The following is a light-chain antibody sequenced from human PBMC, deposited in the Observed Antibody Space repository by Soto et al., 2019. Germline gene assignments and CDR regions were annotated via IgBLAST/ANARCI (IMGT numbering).Light chain of an antibody. CDR2: GAS. CDR3: QQYGSFWT. CDR1: QSVSSSF. Sequence: EIVLTQSPGTLSLSPGERATLSCRASQSVSSSFLAWYQQKPGQAPRLLIYGASSRPTGIPDRFSGSGSGTDFTLTISRLEPEDCAVYYCQQYGSFWTFGQGTKVEIK. J-gene: IGKJ1*01. V-gene: IGKV3-20*01.